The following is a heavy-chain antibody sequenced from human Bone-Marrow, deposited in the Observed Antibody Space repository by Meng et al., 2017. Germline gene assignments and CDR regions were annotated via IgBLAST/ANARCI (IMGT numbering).Heavy chain of an antibody. CDR3: ARHRTIFGVILSSRGWFDP. D-gene: IGHD3-3*01. J-gene: IGHJ5*02. Sequence: SETLSLTCAVYGGPFIGYYWSWIRQPPGKGLEWIGEINHSGSTNYNPSLKSRVTISVDTSKNQFSLNLSSVAAADPVVYYCARHRTIFGVILSSRGWFDPWGQGTLVTVSS. V-gene: IGHV4-34*01. CDR1: GGPFIGYY. CDR2: INHSGST.